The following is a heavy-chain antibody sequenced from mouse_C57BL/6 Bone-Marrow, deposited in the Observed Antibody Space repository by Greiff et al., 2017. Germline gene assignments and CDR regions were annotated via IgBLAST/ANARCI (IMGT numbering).Heavy chain of an antibody. CDR2: IYPGDGDT. D-gene: IGHD1-1*01. CDR1: GYAFSSYW. Sequence: QVQLQQSGAELVKPGASVKISCKASGYAFSSYWMNWVKQRPGKGLEWIGQIYPGDGDTNYNGKFKGKATLTADKSSSTADMQLSSLTSEDSAVYFCARDYGSLYAMDYWGQGTSVTVSS. CDR3: ARDYGSLYAMDY. J-gene: IGHJ4*01. V-gene: IGHV1-80*01.